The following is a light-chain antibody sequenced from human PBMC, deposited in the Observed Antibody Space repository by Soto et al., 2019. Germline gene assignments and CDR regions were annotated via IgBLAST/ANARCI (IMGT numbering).Light chain of an antibody. J-gene: IGKJ1*01. CDR2: GAS. V-gene: IGKV3-20*01. CDR3: QQFGASLTWT. CDR1: QSVMSNY. Sequence: EVVLTQSPSSLSLSPGERATLSCRASQSVMSNYLSWYQQKPGQPPRLLIYGASSRATGIPDRFSGSGSGTDFTLTISRLEPEDFAVYYCQQFGASLTWTFGQGTKVDI.